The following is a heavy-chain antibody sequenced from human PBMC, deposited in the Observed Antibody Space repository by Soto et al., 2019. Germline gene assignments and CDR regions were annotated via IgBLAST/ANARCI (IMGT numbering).Heavy chain of an antibody. Sequence: ASVKVSCKASGGTFSSYAISWVRQAPGQGLEWMGGIIPIFGTANYAQKFQGRVTITADESTSTAYMELSSLRSEDTAVYYCARERAKNYYYYGMDVWGQGTTVTVSS. D-gene: IGHD5-12*01. CDR2: IIPIFGTA. CDR1: GGTFSSYA. V-gene: IGHV1-69*13. CDR3: ARERAKNYYYYGMDV. J-gene: IGHJ6*02.